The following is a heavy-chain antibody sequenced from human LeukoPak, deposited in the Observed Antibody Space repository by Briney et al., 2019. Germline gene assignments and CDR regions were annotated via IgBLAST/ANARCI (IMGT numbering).Heavy chain of an antibody. CDR3: ARGLEGGATKG. D-gene: IGHD1-26*01. J-gene: IGHJ4*02. CDR2: IYSGGST. Sequence: GGSLRLSCAASGFTVSSNYMSWVRQAPGKGLEWVSVIYSGGSTYYADSVKGRFTISRDNSKNTLYPQMNSLRAEDTAVYYCARGLEGGATKGWGQGTLVTVSS. CDR1: GFTVSSNY. V-gene: IGHV3-53*01.